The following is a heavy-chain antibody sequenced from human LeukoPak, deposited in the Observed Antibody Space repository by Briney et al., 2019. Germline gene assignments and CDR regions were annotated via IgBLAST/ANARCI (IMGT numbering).Heavy chain of an antibody. CDR3: ARDRRELRSNHDAFDI. Sequence: PSETLSLTCTVSGGSISSGGYYWSWIRQPPGKGLEWIGYIYHSGSTYYNPSLKSRVTISVDRSKNQFSLKLSSVTAADTAVYYCARDRRELRSNHDAFDIWGQGTMVTVSS. V-gene: IGHV4-30-2*01. CDR1: GGSISSGGYY. CDR2: IYHSGST. J-gene: IGHJ3*02. D-gene: IGHD1-26*01.